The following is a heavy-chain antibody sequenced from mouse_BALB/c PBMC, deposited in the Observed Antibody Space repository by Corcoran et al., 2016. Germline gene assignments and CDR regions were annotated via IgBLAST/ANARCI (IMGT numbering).Heavy chain of an antibody. CDR2: IDPANGNT. D-gene: IGHD3-1*01. CDR3: ARSARATGPWFAY. Sequence: EVQLQQSGAELVKPGASVKLSCTASGFNIKDTYMHWVKQRPEQGLEWIGRIDPANGNTKYDPKFQGKATITADTSSHTAYLQLSSLTSEDTAVFYFARSARATGPWFAYWGQGTLVTVSA. CDR1: GFNIKDTY. V-gene: IGHV14-3*02. J-gene: IGHJ3*01.